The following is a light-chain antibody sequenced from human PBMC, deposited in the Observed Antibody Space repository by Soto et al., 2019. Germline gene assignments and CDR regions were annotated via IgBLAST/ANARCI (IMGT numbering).Light chain of an antibody. J-gene: IGLJ3*02. V-gene: IGLV2-11*01. CDR2: AVS. CDR1: SSDVGGYNY. Sequence: QAVVTQPHSVSGSPGQSVTISCTGTSSDVGGYNYVSWYQLHPGRAPKLLIFAVSERPSGVPDRFSGSRSGNTASLTISGLQADDEAAYYCYSYTGTFTWVFGGGTKLTVL. CDR3: YSYTGTFTWV.